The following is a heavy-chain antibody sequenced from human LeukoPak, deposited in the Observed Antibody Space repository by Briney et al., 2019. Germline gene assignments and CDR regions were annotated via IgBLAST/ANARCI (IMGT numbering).Heavy chain of an antibody. J-gene: IGHJ4*02. CDR1: GFTFSYFW. D-gene: IGHD3-22*01. V-gene: IGHV3-7*01. CDR3: ARDPYNSGGYGAFDY. Sequence: PGGSLRLSCTASGFTFSYFWMSWVRQAPGKGLEWVSNIKQDGSEKQYVDSVKGRFTISRDNAKNSVYLQVSSLRAEDTAVYYCARDPYNSGGYGAFDYWGQGTLVTVSS. CDR2: IKQDGSEK.